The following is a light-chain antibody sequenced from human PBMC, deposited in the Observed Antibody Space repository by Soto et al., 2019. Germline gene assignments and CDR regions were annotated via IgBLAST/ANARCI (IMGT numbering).Light chain of an antibody. CDR3: QQYNNYFYT. V-gene: IGKV1-5*01. CDR1: QSIGRW. CDR2: DAS. J-gene: IGKJ2*01. Sequence: DIQMTQSPSTLSASVGDRVTITCRASQSIGRWLAWYQQKPGKAPKLLIYDASTLESGVPSRFSGSGSGTDFTLTISSLQPDDFSTYYCQQYNNYFYTFGQGTKLEIK.